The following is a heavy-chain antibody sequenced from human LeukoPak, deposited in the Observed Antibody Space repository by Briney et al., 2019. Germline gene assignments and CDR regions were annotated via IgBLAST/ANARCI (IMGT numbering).Heavy chain of an antibody. CDR1: GGSISSYY. Sequence: SETLSLTCTVSGGSISSYYWSWIRQPPGKGLEWIGYIYYSGSTNYNPSLKSRVTISVDTSKNQFSLKLSSVTAADTAVYYCARSHSSSWWTYQHWGQGTLVTVSS. CDR2: IYYSGST. V-gene: IGHV4-59*01. D-gene: IGHD6-13*01. J-gene: IGHJ1*01. CDR3: ARSHSSSWWTYQH.